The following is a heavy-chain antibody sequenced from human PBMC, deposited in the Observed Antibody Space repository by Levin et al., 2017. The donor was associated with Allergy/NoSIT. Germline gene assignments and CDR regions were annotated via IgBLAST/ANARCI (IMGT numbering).Heavy chain of an antibody. CDR3: ARELRD. V-gene: IGHV3-64*01. Sequence: GGSLRLSCAVSGFTFSNNAMQWVRQAPGKGLEFVSGINDSGDKTYYANSVKGRFSISRDNSKNTLYLQMGSLRPEDMAVYYCARELRDWGQGTLVTVSS. J-gene: IGHJ4*02. CDR2: INDSGDKT. CDR1: GFTFSNNA.